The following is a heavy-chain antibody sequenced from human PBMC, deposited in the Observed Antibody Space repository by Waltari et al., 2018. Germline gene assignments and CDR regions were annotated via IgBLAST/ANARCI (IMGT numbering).Heavy chain of an antibody. J-gene: IGHJ5*02. Sequence: QVQLVQSGAEVKKPGASVKVSCKASGYTFTGYYMHWVRQAPGQGLEWMGWINQNRGGTKYEQKCKGRVAMTRVRSSRTAYMELSSLRSEDTSVNYCARESRGSAAAPPPLFDPWGQGTLVTVSS. CDR3: ARESRGSAAAPPPLFDP. V-gene: IGHV1-2*02. D-gene: IGHD6-13*01. CDR1: GYTFTGYY. CDR2: INQNRGGT.